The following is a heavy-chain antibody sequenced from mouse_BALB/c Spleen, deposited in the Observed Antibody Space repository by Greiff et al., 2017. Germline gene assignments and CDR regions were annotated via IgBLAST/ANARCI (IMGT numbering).Heavy chain of an antibody. CDR3: NAPIYYGTTGFAY. V-gene: IGHV14-4*02. D-gene: IGHD2-1*01. CDR1: GFNIKDYY. Sequence: VQLKQSGAELVKPGASVKLSCTASGFNIKDYYMHWVKQRPEQGLEWIGWIDPENGDTEYAPKFQGKATMTADTSSNTAYLQLSSLTSEDTAVYYCNAPIYYGTTGFAYWGQGTLVTVSA. CDR2: IDPENGDT. J-gene: IGHJ3*01.